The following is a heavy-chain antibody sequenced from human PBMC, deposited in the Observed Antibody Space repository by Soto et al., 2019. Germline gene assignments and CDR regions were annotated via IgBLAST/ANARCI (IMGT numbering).Heavy chain of an antibody. V-gene: IGHV4-34*01. Sequence: TLSLTCAVYGGSFSDYYWTWIRQPPGKGLEWIGEIKHSGTTTHNPSLKSRVTMSVDTSKNQFSLNLTSVTAADTAIYYCARGGRLRSPFGYWGQGILVTVSS. CDR2: IKHSGTT. J-gene: IGHJ4*02. CDR1: GGSFSDYY. D-gene: IGHD4-17*01. CDR3: ARGGRLRSPFGY.